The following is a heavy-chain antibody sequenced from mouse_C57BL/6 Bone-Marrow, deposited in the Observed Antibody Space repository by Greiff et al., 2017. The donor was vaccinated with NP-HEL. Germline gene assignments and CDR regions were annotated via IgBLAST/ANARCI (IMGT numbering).Heavy chain of an antibody. V-gene: IGHV8-8*01. CDR1: GFSLSTFGMG. D-gene: IGHD1-1*01. J-gene: IGHJ2*01. CDR3: ARIPLYYGSSYGYFDY. CDR2: IWWDDDK. Sequence: QVTLKVSGPGILQPSQTLSLTCSFSGFSLSTFGMGVGWIRQPSGKGLEWLAHIWWDDDKYYNPALKSRLTISKDTSKNQVFLKIANVDTADTATYYCARIPLYYGSSYGYFDYWGQGTTLTVSS.